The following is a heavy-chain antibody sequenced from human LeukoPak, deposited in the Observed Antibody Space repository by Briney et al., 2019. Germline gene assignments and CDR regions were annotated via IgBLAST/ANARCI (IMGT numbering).Heavy chain of an antibody. J-gene: IGHJ2*01. CDR2: IYYSGST. D-gene: IGHD6-13*01. CDR1: GGSVSNYY. V-gene: IGHV4-59*02. CDR3: ARVYYSNSYDYWYFDL. Sequence: NPSETLSLTCTVSGGSVSNYYWSWIRQPPGKGLEGIGYIYYSGSTNYNPSLKSRVTISVDPSKNQFSLKLSSVTAADTAVYYCARVYYSNSYDYWYFDLWGRGTLVTVSS.